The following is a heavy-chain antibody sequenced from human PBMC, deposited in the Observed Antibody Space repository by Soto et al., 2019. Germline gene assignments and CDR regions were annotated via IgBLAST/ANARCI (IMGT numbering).Heavy chain of an antibody. CDR2: IWYDGINK. CDR1: GLTFSNYG. D-gene: IGHD2-2*01. V-gene: IGHV3-33*06. J-gene: IGHJ4*02. Sequence: PGGSLRLSCAASGLTFSNYGMHWVRQAPGKGLEWVAVIWYDGINKYYVDSVKGRFTISRDNSKNTLNLQMNSLRAEDTAVYYCAKARCSTTNCYVPDYWGQGTLVTVSS. CDR3: AKARCSTTNCYVPDY.